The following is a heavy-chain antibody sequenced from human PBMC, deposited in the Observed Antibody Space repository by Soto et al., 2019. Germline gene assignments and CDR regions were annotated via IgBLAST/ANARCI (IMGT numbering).Heavy chain of an antibody. Sequence: VQLVESGGGLIQPGGSLRLSCAASGFTVSNNHMTGVRQAAGKGLELVSFVHGGGSTSYADSVKGRFTISTDNSKTTLYLQMDGLRAEVTAIDYCAGRLTTAASLDYWGRGTLVTVSS. CDR2: VHGGGST. D-gene: IGHD3-16*01. V-gene: IGHV3-53*01. CDR3: AGRLTTAASLDY. J-gene: IGHJ4*02. CDR1: GFTVSNNH.